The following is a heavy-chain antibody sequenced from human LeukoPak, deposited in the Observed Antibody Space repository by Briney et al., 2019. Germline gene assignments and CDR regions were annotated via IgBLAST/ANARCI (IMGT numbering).Heavy chain of an antibody. D-gene: IGHD3-10*01. CDR3: AREGYYGSGRPIGDY. Sequence: GASVKVSCKVSGYTFTSYGISWVRQAPGQGLEWMGWISAYNGNTNYAQKLQGRVTMTTDTSTSTAYMELRSLRSDDTAVYYCAREGYYGSGRPIGDYWGQGTLVTVSS. CDR2: ISAYNGNT. V-gene: IGHV1-18*01. J-gene: IGHJ4*02. CDR1: GYTFTSYG.